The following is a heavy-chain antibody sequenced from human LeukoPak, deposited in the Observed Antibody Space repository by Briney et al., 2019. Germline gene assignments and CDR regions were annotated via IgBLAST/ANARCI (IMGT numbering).Heavy chain of an antibody. Sequence: PGGSLRLSCAASGFTFSDYYMSRIRQAPGKGLEWVSYISSSGSTIYYADSVKGRFTISRDNAKNSLYLQMNSLRAEDTAVYYCARDGVYSYGYFVYGMDVWGQGTTVTVSS. V-gene: IGHV3-11*01. CDR3: ARDGVYSYGYFVYGMDV. J-gene: IGHJ6*02. D-gene: IGHD5-18*01. CDR1: GFTFSDYY. CDR2: ISSSGSTI.